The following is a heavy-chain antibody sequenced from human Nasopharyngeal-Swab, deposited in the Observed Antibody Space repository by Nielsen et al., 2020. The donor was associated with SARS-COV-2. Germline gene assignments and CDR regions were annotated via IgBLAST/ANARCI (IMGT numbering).Heavy chain of an antibody. Sequence: GESLKISCATSGFTFRIYGMHWVRQDPGKGLEWVAVTSFDGSNKSYADSVKGRFTISKDYAQNTLYLHMNSLRAEDTAVYYCAKGLRVGSAYYFYYYTDVWGKGTTVTVSS. CDR1: GFTFRIYG. V-gene: IGHV3-30*05. D-gene: IGHD1-26*01. CDR2: TSFDGSNK. J-gene: IGHJ6*03. CDR3: AKGLRVGSAYYFYYYTDV.